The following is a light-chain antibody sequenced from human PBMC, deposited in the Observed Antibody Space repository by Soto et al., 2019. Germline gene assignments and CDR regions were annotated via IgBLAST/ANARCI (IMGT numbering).Light chain of an antibody. J-gene: IGLJ1*01. CDR1: SSDVGAYDY. Sequence: QSVLTQPVSVSGSPGQSITISCTGTSSDVGAYDYVSWYQHPPGKAPKLIIYEVNNRPSGVSNRFSGSKSGNTASLTISGIQAEDEADYYCSSYASNNILYVFGTGTKVT. CDR2: EVN. V-gene: IGLV2-14*01. CDR3: SSYASNNILYV.